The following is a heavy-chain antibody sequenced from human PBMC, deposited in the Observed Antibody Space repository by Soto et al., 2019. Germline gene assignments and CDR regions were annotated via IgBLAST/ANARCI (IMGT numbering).Heavy chain of an antibody. Sequence: PGGSLRLSCAASGFTFSSYAMSWVRQAPGKGLEWVSAISGSGGSTYYADSVKGRFTISRDNSKNTLYLQMNSLRAEDTAVYYCAKDGTQSTMETSYYYYYRKDVRGQGTTVTVSS. D-gene: IGHD4-17*01. CDR3: AKDGTQSTMETSYYYYYRKDV. V-gene: IGHV3-23*01. J-gene: IGHJ6*02. CDR1: GFTFSSYA. CDR2: ISGSGGST.